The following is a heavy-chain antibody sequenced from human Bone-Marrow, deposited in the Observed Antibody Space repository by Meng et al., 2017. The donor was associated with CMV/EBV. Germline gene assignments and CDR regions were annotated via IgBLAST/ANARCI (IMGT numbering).Heavy chain of an antibody. D-gene: IGHD2-8*01. CDR2: IYSGGSST. J-gene: IGHJ2*01. V-gene: IGHV3-23*03. CDR3: AKDLNGYFDL. Sequence: GESLKISCAASGFTFSSYWMTWVRQAPGKGLEWVSVIYSGGSSTYYADSVKGRFTISRDNSKNTLYLQMNSLRAEDTAVYYCAKDLNGYFDLWGRGTLVTVSS. CDR1: GFTFSSYW.